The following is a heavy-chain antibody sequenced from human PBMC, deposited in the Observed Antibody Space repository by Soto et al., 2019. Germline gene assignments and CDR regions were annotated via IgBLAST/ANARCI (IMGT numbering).Heavy chain of an antibody. CDR3: ARVRGWYPLDY. D-gene: IGHD6-19*01. CDR1: GYTFTSYA. J-gene: IGHJ4*02. V-gene: IGHV1-3*05. Sequence: QVQLVQSGAEEKKPGASVKVSCRASGYTFTSYAMHWVRQAPGQRLEWMGWINAGNGNTKYSQKFQGRGTITRDTSASTAYMELSSLRSEYTAVYYCARVRGWYPLDYWGQVTLVTVSA. CDR2: INAGNGNT.